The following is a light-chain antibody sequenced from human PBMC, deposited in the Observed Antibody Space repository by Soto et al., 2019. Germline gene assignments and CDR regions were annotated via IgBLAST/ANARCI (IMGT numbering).Light chain of an antibody. Sequence: QSVLTQPPSVSGAPGQRVTISCTGSSSNIGAVYNVHWYQKLPGTAPKLLIYGNSNRPSGVPDRFSGSKSGTSASLAITGLQAEDEADYYCKSYDSSLSGWVFGGGTKVTVL. V-gene: IGLV1-40*01. CDR3: KSYDSSLSGWV. CDR1: SSNIGAVYN. CDR2: GNS. J-gene: IGLJ3*02.